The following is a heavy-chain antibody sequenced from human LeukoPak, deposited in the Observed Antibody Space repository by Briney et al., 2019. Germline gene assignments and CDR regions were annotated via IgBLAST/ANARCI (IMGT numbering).Heavy chain of an antibody. CDR1: GFTFSSYD. CDR2: IGTAGDT. V-gene: IGHV3-13*01. Sequence: GGSLRLSCAASGFTFSSYDMHWVRQATGKGLEWVSAIGTAGDTYYPGSVKGRFTISRDNSKNTLYLQMNSLRAEDTAVYYCAKGYFVVGATFFDYWGQGTLVTVSS. CDR3: AKGYFVVGATFFDY. J-gene: IGHJ4*02. D-gene: IGHD1-26*01.